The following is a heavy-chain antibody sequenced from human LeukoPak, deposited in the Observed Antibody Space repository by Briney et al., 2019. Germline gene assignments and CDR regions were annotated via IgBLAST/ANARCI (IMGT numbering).Heavy chain of an antibody. CDR2: INPSGGST. J-gene: IGHJ3*02. V-gene: IGHV1-46*01. Sequence: ASVKVSCKASGYTFTSYYMHWVRQAPGQGLEWMGIINPSGGSTSYAQKFQGRVTMTRDTSTSTVYMELSSLRSEDTAVYYCARGGDGYNSAHDAFGIWGQGTMVTVSS. CDR1: GYTFTSYY. CDR3: ARGGDGYNSAHDAFGI. D-gene: IGHD5-24*01.